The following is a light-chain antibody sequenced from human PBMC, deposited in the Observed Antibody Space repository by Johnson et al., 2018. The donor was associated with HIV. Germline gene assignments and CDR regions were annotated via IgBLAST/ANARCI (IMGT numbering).Light chain of an antibody. Sequence: QPALTQPPSVSAAPGQKVTISCSGCSSNIGINYVSWFQQLPGTAPKLLIYDNVQRPSGIPDRFPASNSGTSATLGITGLPTGAEADYYCETWDSSLSGYYVFGTGTKLTVL. CDR1: SSNIGINY. V-gene: IGLV1-51*01. CDR2: DNV. CDR3: ETWDSSLSGYYV. J-gene: IGLJ1*01.